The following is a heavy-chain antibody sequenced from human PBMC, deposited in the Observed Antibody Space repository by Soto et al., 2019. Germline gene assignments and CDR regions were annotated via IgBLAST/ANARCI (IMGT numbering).Heavy chain of an antibody. CDR1: GYTFTSYG. Sequence: ASVKVSCKASGYTFTSYGISWVRQAPGQGLEWMGWINPNSGGTNYAQKFQGWVTMTRDTSISTAYMELSRLRSDDTAVYYCARAVPTYYYDSSGPIDYFDYWGQGTLVTVSS. V-gene: IGHV1-2*04. D-gene: IGHD3-22*01. CDR2: INPNSGGT. CDR3: ARAVPTYYYDSSGPIDYFDY. J-gene: IGHJ4*02.